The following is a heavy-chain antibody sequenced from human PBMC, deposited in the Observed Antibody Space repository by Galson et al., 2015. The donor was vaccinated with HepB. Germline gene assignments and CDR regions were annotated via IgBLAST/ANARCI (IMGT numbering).Heavy chain of an antibody. Sequence: SVKVSCKASGGTFSSYTISWVRQAPGQGLEWMGRIIPILGIANYAQKFQGRVTITADKSTSTAYMELSSLRSEDTAVYYCAGLGGNSSFSVDYWGQRTLVTVSS. J-gene: IGHJ4*02. CDR2: IIPILGIA. D-gene: IGHD4-23*01. CDR1: GGTFSSYT. V-gene: IGHV1-69*02. CDR3: AGLGGNSSFSVDY.